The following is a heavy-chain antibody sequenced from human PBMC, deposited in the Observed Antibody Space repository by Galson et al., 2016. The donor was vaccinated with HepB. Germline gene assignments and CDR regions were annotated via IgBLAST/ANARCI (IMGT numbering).Heavy chain of an antibody. Sequence: SVKVSCKASGYTFTNYAMNWVRQAPGQGLEWMGWINTNTGKPTYAQGFTGRFVFSLDTSVSTAYLQLSSLKAEDTAVYYCARDQSGHCSSSSCYSVYGMGVWGQGTTVTVSS. CDR3: ARDQSGHCSSSSCYSVYGMGV. CDR1: GYTFTNYA. CDR2: INTNTGKP. D-gene: IGHD2-2*01. J-gene: IGHJ6*02. V-gene: IGHV7-4-1*02.